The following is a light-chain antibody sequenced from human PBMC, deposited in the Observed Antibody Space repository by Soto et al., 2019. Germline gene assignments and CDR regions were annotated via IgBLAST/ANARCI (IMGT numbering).Light chain of an antibody. CDR3: SSYTSSSTLVV. CDR1: SSDVGGYNY. Sequence: QSALTQPASVSGSPGQSITISCTGTSSDVGGYNYVSWYQQNPGKAPKLMIYDVSNRPSGVSNRFSGSKSGNTASLTISGLQAEDEADYYCSSYTSSSTLVVFGGGTKVIVL. CDR2: DVS. V-gene: IGLV2-14*01. J-gene: IGLJ2*01.